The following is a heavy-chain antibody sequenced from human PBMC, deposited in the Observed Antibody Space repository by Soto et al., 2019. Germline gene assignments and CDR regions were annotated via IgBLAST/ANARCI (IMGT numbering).Heavy chain of an antibody. V-gene: IGHV4-39*01. CDR3: ARQSGSYHAVFDY. Sequence: KTSETLSLTCTVSGGSISSTSYYWGWIRQPPGKGLEWIGSIYYSGSTYYKTSLKSRVTISVDTSKNQFSLKLSSVTAADTAVYNCARQSGSYHAVFDYWGQGTLVTVSS. CDR2: IYYSGST. CDR1: GGSISSTSYY. D-gene: IGHD1-26*01. J-gene: IGHJ4*02.